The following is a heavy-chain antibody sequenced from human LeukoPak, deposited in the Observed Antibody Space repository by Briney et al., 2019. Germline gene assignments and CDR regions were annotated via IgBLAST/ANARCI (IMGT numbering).Heavy chain of an antibody. CDR3: ARGAADRGMGGNYYYFYMNV. V-gene: IGHV4-59*01. D-gene: IGHD2-15*01. J-gene: IGHJ6*03. CDR2: IYYSGST. CDR1: GGSISSYY. Sequence: PSETLSLTCTVSGGSISSYYWSWIRQPPGKGLEWIGYIYYSGSTNYNPSLKSRVTISVDTSKNQFSLKLSSVTAADTAVYYCARGAADRGMGGNYYYFYMNVWGKGTTVTVSS.